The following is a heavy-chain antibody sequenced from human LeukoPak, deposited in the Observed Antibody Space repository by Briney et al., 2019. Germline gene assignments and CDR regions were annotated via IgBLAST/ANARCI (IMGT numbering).Heavy chain of an antibody. CDR1: GGSISSSNYY. CDR3: ARSYCSSTSCFAVGAFDL. J-gene: IGHJ3*01. CDR2: IYYSGST. V-gene: IGHV4-39*01. Sequence: SETLSLTCTVSGGSISSSNYYWGWIRQPPGKGLEWIACIYYSGSTYYNSSIKSGVTISVDTSKNQFSLKLNSVTAADSAVYYCARSYCSSTSCFAVGAFDLWGQGTTVTVSS. D-gene: IGHD2-2*01.